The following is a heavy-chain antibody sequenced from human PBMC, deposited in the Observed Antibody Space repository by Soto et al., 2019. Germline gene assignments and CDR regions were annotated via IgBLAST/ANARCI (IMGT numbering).Heavy chain of an antibody. CDR2: INHSGST. D-gene: IGHD4-4*01. CDR1: GGSFSGYC. Sequence: SETLSLTCAVYGGSFSGYCWSWIRQPPGEGLEWIGEINHSGSTNYNPSLKSRVTISVDKSKNQFSLKLSSVTAADTAVYYCARAAYYSWLDPCGQGTLVTVS. V-gene: IGHV4-34*01. CDR3: ARAAYYSWLDP. J-gene: IGHJ5*02.